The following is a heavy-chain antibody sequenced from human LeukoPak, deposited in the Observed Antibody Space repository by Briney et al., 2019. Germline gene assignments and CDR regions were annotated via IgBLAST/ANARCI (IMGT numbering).Heavy chain of an antibody. V-gene: IGHV4-34*01. Sequence: SETLSLTCAVYGGSFSAYYWSWIRQPPGKGLEWIGEINHSGSTNYNPSLKSRVTISIDTSKNQFFLKLSSVTPEDTAVYYCARDDLQLVRRLGRNTEYYYYYYMDVWGKGTTVTVSS. D-gene: IGHD6-13*01. CDR1: GGSFSAYY. CDR2: INHSGST. J-gene: IGHJ6*03. CDR3: ARDDLQLVRRLGRNTEYYYYYYMDV.